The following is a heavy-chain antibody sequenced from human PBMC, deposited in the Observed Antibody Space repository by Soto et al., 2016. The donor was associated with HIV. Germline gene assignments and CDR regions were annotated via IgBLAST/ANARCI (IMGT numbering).Heavy chain of an antibody. V-gene: IGHV3-48*01. CDR1: GFTFSSYS. Sequence: EVQLVESGGGLVQPGGSLRLSCAVSGFTFSSYSMNWVRQAPGRGLEWISYISSVSSTIYYADSVKGRFTMSRDNVKNSLYLQMDSLRAEDTAVYYCARDSPLDNSDYMDVWGNGTTVTVSS. J-gene: IGHJ6*03. CDR3: ARDSPLDNSDYMDV. D-gene: IGHD2-2*03. CDR2: ISSVSSTI.